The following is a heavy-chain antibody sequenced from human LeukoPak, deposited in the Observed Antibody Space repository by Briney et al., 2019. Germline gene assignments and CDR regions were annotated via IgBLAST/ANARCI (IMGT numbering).Heavy chain of an antibody. D-gene: IGHD3-10*01. V-gene: IGHV1-18*01. CDR1: GYSFTSYG. CDR3: ARGGRDGMDI. J-gene: IGHJ6*02. CDR2: VSAYDGST. Sequence: ASVKVSCKASGYSFTSYGFTWVRRAPGQGLEWMGWVSAYDGSTNYAQKIRGRVTMTTDASKNTVYMELKSLRFDDTAVYYCARGGRDGMDIWGQGTAVTVSS.